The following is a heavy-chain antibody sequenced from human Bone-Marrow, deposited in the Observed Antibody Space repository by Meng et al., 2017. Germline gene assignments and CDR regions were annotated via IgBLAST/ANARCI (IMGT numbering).Heavy chain of an antibody. J-gene: IGHJ4*02. CDR2: INEDGSER. CDR1: GFSFSGYW. Sequence: GGSLRLSCAVSGFSFSGYWMSWVREAPGKGLEWVANINEDGSERYYVDSVRGRFTISRDNAKNSLYLQMNGLRAEDTAVYYCATDRANVFDYWGQGTLVTGYS. CDR3: ATDRANVFDY. V-gene: IGHV3-7*01.